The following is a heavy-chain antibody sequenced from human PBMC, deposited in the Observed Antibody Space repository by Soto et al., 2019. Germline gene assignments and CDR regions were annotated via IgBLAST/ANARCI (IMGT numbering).Heavy chain of an antibody. CDR3: ARRARPDFYYMDV. J-gene: IGHJ6*03. D-gene: IGHD6-6*01. CDR2: ISSNGVGT. Sequence: GGSLRLSCAASGFTFSRYGMDWVRQAPGKGLEYVSGISSNGVGTYYANSVQGRFTISRDNSKNTVYLQMGSLRPEDMAVYYCARRARPDFYYMDVWGKGTTVTVSS. V-gene: IGHV3-64*01. CDR1: GFTFSRYG.